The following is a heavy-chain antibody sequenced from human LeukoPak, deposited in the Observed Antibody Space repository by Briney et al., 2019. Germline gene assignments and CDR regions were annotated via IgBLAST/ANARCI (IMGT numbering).Heavy chain of an antibody. V-gene: IGHV4-59*08. CDR2: IYNSGST. D-gene: IGHD6-19*01. Sequence: SETLSLTCTVSGGSITSNFWSWIRQPPGKGLEWIGYIYNSGSTSYNPSLKSRATISGDTSKNQFSLKLKSVTAADTAVYYCARPAVAASGDYYYMDVWGKGTTVTVSS. CDR1: GGSITSNF. CDR3: ARPAVAASGDYYYMDV. J-gene: IGHJ6*03.